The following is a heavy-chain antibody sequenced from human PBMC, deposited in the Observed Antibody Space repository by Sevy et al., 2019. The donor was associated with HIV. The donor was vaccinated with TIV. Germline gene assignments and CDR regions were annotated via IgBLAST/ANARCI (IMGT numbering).Heavy chain of an antibody. Sequence: GGSLRLSCAASGFTFDDYAMHWVRQAPGKGLEWVSGISWNSGSIGYADSVKGRFTISRDNAKNSLYLQMNSLRAEDTALYYCAKDIAGYYDSSGYYSRYYYYGMGVWGQATTVTVSS. CDR2: ISWNSGSI. J-gene: IGHJ6*02. D-gene: IGHD3-22*01. CDR1: GFTFDDYA. V-gene: IGHV3-9*01. CDR3: AKDIAGYYDSSGYYSRYYYYGMGV.